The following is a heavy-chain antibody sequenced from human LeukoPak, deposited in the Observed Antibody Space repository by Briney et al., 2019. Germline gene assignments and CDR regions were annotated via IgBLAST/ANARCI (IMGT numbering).Heavy chain of an antibody. CDR3: ARDFTDSGSSLVYYYYYYMDV. CDR2: IYTSGST. Sequence: SETLSLTCTVSGGSISAYYWSWIRQPAGKGLEWIGCIYTSGSTNYNPSLKSRVTMSVDTSKNQFSLKLSSVTAADTAVYYCARDFTDSGSSLVYYYYYYMDVWGKGTTVTVSS. D-gene: IGHD1-26*01. J-gene: IGHJ6*03. V-gene: IGHV4-4*07. CDR1: GGSISAYY.